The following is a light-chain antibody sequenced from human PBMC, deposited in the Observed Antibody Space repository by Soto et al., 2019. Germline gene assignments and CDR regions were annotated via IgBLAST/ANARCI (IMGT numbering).Light chain of an antibody. CDR1: SSDVGSYNY. CDR2: EVS. CDR3: SSYAGSRDVV. J-gene: IGLJ2*01. V-gene: IGLV2-14*01. Sequence: QSALTQPASVSGSPGQSITISCTGSSSDVGSYNYVSWYQHHSGKPPKLIIYEVSNRPSGVSNRFSGSKSGNTASLTISGLQTEDEADYYCSSYAGSRDVVFGGGTKLTVL.